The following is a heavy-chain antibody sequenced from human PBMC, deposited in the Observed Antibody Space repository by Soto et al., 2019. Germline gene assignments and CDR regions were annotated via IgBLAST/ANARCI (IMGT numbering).Heavy chain of an antibody. D-gene: IGHD3-22*01. CDR1: GFTCSSYA. Sequence: GGSQRLSCAASGFTCSSYAMSWVRQAPGKGLEWVSAISGSGGSTYYADSVKGRFTISRDNSKNTLYLQMNSLRAEGTAVYYCAKGRAVVSGYSNYGYDAFDIWGQGTMVTVSS. CDR3: AKGRAVVSGYSNYGYDAFDI. J-gene: IGHJ3*02. V-gene: IGHV3-23*01. CDR2: ISGSGGST.